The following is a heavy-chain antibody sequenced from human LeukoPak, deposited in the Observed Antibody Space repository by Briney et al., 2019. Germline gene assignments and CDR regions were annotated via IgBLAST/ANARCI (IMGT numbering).Heavy chain of an antibody. CDR3: ARRIAAAEVWFDP. D-gene: IGHD6-13*01. Sequence: SETLSLTCTVSGGSISGYYWSWIRQPPGKGLEWIACISYSGSTKYNPSLKSRVTISVDTSKNQFSLKLSSVTAADTAVYYCARRIAAAEVWFDPWGQGTLVTVSS. CDR2: ISYSGST. V-gene: IGHV4-59*08. J-gene: IGHJ5*02. CDR1: GGSISGYY.